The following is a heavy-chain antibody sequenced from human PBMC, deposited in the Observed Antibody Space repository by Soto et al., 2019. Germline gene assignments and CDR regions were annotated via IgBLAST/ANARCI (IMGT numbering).Heavy chain of an antibody. CDR2: INHSGST. J-gene: IGHJ5*02. Sequence: PSETLSLTCAVYGGSFSGYYWSWIRQPPGKGLEWIGEINHSGSTNYNPSLKSRVTISVDTSKNQFSLKLSSVTAADTAVYYCARVPRKYDPQIVSWFDPWGQGTLVTVSS. D-gene: IGHD3-16*02. CDR1: GGSFSGYY. CDR3: ARVPRKYDPQIVSWFDP. V-gene: IGHV4-34*01.